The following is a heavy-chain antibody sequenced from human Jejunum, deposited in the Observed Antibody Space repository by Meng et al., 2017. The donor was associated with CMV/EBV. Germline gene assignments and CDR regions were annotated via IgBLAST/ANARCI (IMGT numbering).Heavy chain of an antibody. CDR3: ARGSGYYYY. J-gene: IGHJ4*02. CDR1: GFTVSDYY. V-gene: IGHV3-53*01. CDR2: IFSNAST. D-gene: IGHD3-10*01. Sequence: VRVVESGGGLIQPGGSLRLSCEVSGFTVSDYYMTWVRQAPGKGLEWVSLIFSNASTYYADSVKGRFTISRDNSKNTLYLQMISLRVEDTAVYYCARGSGYYYYWGQGTLVTVSS.